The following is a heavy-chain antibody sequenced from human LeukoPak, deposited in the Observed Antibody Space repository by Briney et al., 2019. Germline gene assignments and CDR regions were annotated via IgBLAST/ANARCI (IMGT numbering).Heavy chain of an antibody. J-gene: IGHJ5*02. V-gene: IGHV3-30*02. CDR1: GFSFGIYG. CDR2: IRYDGVKK. D-gene: IGHD4/OR15-4a*01. CDR3: TNKTMGHGDNFDP. Sequence: GGSLRLSCAASGFSFGIYGMNWVRQAPGRGLEWVAYIRYDGVKKYYADSGKGRFTISRDNSKNTLYLQINSMRAENTALYYCTNKTMGHGDNFDPWGQGTLVTVS.